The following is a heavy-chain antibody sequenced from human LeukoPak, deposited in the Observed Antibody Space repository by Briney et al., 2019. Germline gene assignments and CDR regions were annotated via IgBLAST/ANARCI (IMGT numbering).Heavy chain of an antibody. CDR1: GGSISSSSYY. CDR3: ARERGSSWSLDY. D-gene: IGHD6-13*01. V-gene: IGHV4-39*07. Sequence: SETLSLTCTVSGGSISSSSYYWGWIRQPPGKGLESIGRIYSSGSTNYNPSLESRVTMSVDTTKNQFSLKLSSVTAADTAVYYCARERGSSWSLDYWGQGTLVTVSS. CDR2: IYSSGST. J-gene: IGHJ4*02.